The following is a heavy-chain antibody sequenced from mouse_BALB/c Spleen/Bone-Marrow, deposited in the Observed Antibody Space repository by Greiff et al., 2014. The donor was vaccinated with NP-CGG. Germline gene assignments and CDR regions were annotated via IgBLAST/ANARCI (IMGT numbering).Heavy chain of an antibody. CDR1: GFTFSSFA. D-gene: IGHD1-1*01. CDR2: ISSGSSTL. J-gene: IGHJ2*01. CDR3: ARSGSSSGYFDY. Sequence: EVQLVESGGGLVQPGGSRKLSCAASGFTFSSFAMHWVRQVPEKGLEWVAYISSGSSTLYYADTVMGRFTISRDNPKNTLFLQMTSLRSEDTAMYYCARSGSSSGYFDYWGQGTTLTVSS. V-gene: IGHV5-17*02.